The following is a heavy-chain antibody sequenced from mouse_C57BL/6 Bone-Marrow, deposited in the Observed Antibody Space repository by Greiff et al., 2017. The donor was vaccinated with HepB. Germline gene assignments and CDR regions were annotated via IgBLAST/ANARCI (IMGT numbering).Heavy chain of an antibody. CDR1: GYTFTSYW. Sequence: QVQLQQPGAELVKPGASVKMSCKASGYTFTSYWITWVKQRPGQGLEWIGDIYPGSGSTNYNEKFKSKATLTVDTSSSTAYMQLSSLTSEDSAVYYCARNHYGSSPLAYGGQGTLVTVSA. J-gene: IGHJ3*01. CDR2: IYPGSGST. CDR3: ARNHYGSSPLAY. V-gene: IGHV1-55*01. D-gene: IGHD1-1*01.